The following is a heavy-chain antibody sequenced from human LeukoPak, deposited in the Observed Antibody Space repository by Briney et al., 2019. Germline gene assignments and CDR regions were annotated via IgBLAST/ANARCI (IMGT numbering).Heavy chain of an antibody. Sequence: PSETLSLTCTVSGGSISSYYWSWIRQPPGKGLEWIGHIYYSGSTNYNPSLKSRVTISVDTSKNQFSLKLSSVTAADTAVYYCAKVRGYGDYWGQGILVTVSS. V-gene: IGHV4-59*12. J-gene: IGHJ4*02. CDR1: GGSISSYY. D-gene: IGHD5-18*01. CDR2: IYYSGST. CDR3: AKVRGYGDY.